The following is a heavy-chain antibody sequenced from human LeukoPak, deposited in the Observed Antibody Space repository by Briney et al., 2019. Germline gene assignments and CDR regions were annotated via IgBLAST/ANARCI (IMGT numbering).Heavy chain of an antibody. CDR2: IWYDGSQK. J-gene: IGHJ4*02. Sequence: PGGSLRLSCAASGFTFSSYGMHWVRQAPGKGLGWVAVIWYDGSQKYYADSVKGRFTISRDNSKNTMYLQMNSLRAEDTAVYYCVRDSVGWLLLHYWGQGTLVTVSS. CDR3: VRDSVGWLLLHY. CDR1: GFTFSSYG. V-gene: IGHV3-33*01. D-gene: IGHD3-22*01.